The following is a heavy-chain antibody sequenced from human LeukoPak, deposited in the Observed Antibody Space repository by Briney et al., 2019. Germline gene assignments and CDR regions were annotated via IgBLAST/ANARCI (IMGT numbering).Heavy chain of an antibody. V-gene: IGHV3-48*04. CDR1: GFTFSSYS. CDR3: VRESDVWSGPGIGRPLDV. J-gene: IGHJ6*04. Sequence: PGGSLRLSCAASGFTFSSYSMNWVRQAPGKGLEWVSFISGSSSTVSYADSVKGRFTISRDNAKNSLSLQMNSLRVEDTAVYHCVRESDVWSGPGIGRPLDVWGKGTTVTVSS. D-gene: IGHD3-3*01. CDR2: ISGSSSTV.